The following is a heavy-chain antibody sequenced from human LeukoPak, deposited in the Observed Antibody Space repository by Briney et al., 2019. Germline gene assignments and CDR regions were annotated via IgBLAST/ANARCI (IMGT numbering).Heavy chain of an antibody. J-gene: IGHJ4*02. CDR3: ARDRDDYGDSDY. Sequence: GGSLRLSCAASGFTFSSYSMNWVRQAPGKGLEWVSSISSSSSYIYYADSVKGRFTISRDNAKNSLYLQMNSLRAEDTAVYYCARDRDDYGDSDYWGQGTLVTVSS. V-gene: IGHV3-21*01. CDR2: ISSSSSYI. CDR1: GFTFSSYS. D-gene: IGHD4-17*01.